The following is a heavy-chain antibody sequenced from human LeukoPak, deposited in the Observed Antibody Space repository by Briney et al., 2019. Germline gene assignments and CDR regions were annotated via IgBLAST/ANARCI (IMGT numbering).Heavy chain of an antibody. Sequence: ASVKVFCKASGYTFTSYYMHWVRQAPGQGLEWMGIINPSGGSTSYAQKFQGRVTMTKDTSTSTVYMELSSLRSEDTAVYYCARSGYYGSGKHWFDPWGQGTLVTVSS. V-gene: IGHV1-46*01. CDR1: GYTFTSYY. CDR3: ARSGYYGSGKHWFDP. J-gene: IGHJ5*02. D-gene: IGHD3-10*01. CDR2: INPSGGST.